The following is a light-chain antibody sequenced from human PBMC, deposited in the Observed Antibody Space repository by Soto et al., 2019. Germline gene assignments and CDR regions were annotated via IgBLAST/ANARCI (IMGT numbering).Light chain of an antibody. CDR1: QSVGGD. V-gene: IGKV3-15*01. CDR2: GAS. J-gene: IGKJ1*01. Sequence: ILMTQSPATLSVSPGERATLSCRASQSVGGDLAWYQQKPGQAPRLLISGASTRASGIPARFSGSGSGTEFTLTISSLQSEDFAFYYCQQYNNWPETFGQGTKVDIK. CDR3: QQYNNWPET.